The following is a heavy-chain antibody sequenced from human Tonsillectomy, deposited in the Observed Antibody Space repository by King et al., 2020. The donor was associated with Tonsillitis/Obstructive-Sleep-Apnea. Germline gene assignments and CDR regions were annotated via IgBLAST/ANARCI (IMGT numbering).Heavy chain of an antibody. CDR1: GFTFSSYE. CDR3: AGDDFWSGYYTQFFDY. J-gene: IGHJ4*02. D-gene: IGHD3-3*01. CDR2: ISSSGSTI. V-gene: IGHV3-48*03. Sequence: VQLVESGGGLVQPGGSLRLSCAASGFTFSSYEMNWVRQAPGKGLEWVSYISSSGSTIYYADSVKGRFTISRDNAKNSLYLQMNSLRAEDTAVYYCAGDDFWSGYYTQFFDYWGQGTLVTVSS.